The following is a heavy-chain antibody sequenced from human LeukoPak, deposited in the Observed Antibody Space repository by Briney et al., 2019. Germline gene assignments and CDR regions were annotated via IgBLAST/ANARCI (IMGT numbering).Heavy chain of an antibody. D-gene: IGHD3-10*01. Sequence: PGGSLRPSCEASGFTLSSYSMNWVRKAQGKGLEWVSYISSSSSTIYYADSVKGRFTISRDNAKNSLYLQMNSLRAEDTAVYYCARDLTMAWGQGTLVTVSS. J-gene: IGHJ5*02. V-gene: IGHV3-48*04. CDR3: ARDLTMA. CDR2: ISSSSSTI. CDR1: GFTLSSYS.